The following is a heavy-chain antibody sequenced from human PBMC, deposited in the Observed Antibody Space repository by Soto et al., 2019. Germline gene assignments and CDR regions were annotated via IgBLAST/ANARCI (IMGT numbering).Heavy chain of an antibody. D-gene: IGHD6-13*01. V-gene: IGHV3-23*01. CDR3: ARSSSWSPYYFDY. J-gene: IGHJ4*02. CDR2: ISGSGGST. Sequence: GGSLRLSCAASGFTFSSYAMSWVRQAPGKGLEWVSAISGSGGSTYYADSVKGRFTISRDNSKNTLYLQMNSLRAEDTAVYYCARSSSWSPYYFDYWGQGTLVTVSS. CDR1: GFTFSSYA.